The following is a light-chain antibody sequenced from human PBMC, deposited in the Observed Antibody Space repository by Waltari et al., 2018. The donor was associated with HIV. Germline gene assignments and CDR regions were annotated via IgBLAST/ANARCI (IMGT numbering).Light chain of an antibody. V-gene: IGLV2-14*03. Sequence: QSALTQPASVSGSPGQSIAISCTGTRSDVGAYNYVSWYQQHPGKAPKLMIFDVSNRPSGVSDRFSGSKSGNTAYLTISGLQAEDEADYYCYSYTTSATRVFGGGTKLTVL. CDR2: DVS. CDR3: YSYTTSATRV. CDR1: RSDVGAYNY. J-gene: IGLJ3*02.